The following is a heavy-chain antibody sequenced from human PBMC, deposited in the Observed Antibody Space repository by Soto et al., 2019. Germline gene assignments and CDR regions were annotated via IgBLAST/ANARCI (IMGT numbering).Heavy chain of an antibody. D-gene: IGHD3-22*01. CDR3: AIWGGYYYHRYLMDF. V-gene: IGHV1-3*01. J-gene: IGHJ6*02. CDR1: GYTFTSYA. CDR2: INAGNGNT. Sequence: ASVKVSCKASGYTFTSYAMHWVRQAPGQRLEWMGWINAGNGNTKYSQKFQGRVTITRDTSASTAYMELSSLRSEDTAVYYCAIWGGYYYHRYLMDFWGQGSSVIGS.